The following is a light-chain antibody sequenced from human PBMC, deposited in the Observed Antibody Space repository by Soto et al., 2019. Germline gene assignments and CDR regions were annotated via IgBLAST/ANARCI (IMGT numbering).Light chain of an antibody. Sequence: QSALTQPASVSGSPGQSITISCTGTSSDVGGYNYVSWYQQHPGKAPKLMIYDVSNRPSGVSDRFSGSKSDNTASLTISGLLAEDDADYYCSSYTSSSTLYVFGTGTKLTVL. V-gene: IGLV2-14*01. CDR1: SSDVGGYNY. J-gene: IGLJ1*01. CDR3: SSYTSSSTLYV. CDR2: DVS.